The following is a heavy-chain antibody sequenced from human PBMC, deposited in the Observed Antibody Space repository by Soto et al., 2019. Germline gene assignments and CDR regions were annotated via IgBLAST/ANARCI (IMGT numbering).Heavy chain of an antibody. CDR2: IGESGTPT. CDR3: ARYIPGVRYYGMDV. J-gene: IGHJ6*02. CDR1: GFTLSSYA. V-gene: IGHV3-23*01. Sequence: GASLRLSCAASGFTLSSYAMKWVRQAPGKGLEWVSLIGESGTPTYYADSVKGWFTISRDNSGNTLFLEMYSLRAEDTAVYYCARYIPGVRYYGMDVWGQRTTVTVSS. D-gene: IGHD2-2*01.